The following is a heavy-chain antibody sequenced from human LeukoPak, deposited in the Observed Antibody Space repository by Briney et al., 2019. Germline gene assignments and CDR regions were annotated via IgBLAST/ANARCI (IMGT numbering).Heavy chain of an antibody. Sequence: SVKLSCNASGGTFSSYAFSWGRNAPGQGLELMGSMIPIFGVANYAQKSLGRLTITADKSTSTAYMELSSLRSEDTAVYYCARGPKWELRAVFDYWGQGTLVTVSS. V-gene: IGHV1-69*04. CDR1: GGTFSSYA. J-gene: IGHJ4*02. D-gene: IGHD1-26*01. CDR3: ARGPKWELRAVFDY. CDR2: MIPIFGVA.